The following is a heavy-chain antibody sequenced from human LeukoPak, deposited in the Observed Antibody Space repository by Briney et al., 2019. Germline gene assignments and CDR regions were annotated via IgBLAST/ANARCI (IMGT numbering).Heavy chain of an antibody. CDR2: IYTGGST. Sequence: GGSLRLSCAVSGFTVSSNYMSWVRQAPRKGLEWVSVIYTGGSTYDADSVKGRFTISRDNSNNTLYLQMNSLRADDTAVYFCARGWGSGYLDYWGQGTLVTVSS. D-gene: IGHD3-22*01. CDR1: GFTVSSNY. CDR3: ARGWGSGYLDY. V-gene: IGHV3-66*01. J-gene: IGHJ4*02.